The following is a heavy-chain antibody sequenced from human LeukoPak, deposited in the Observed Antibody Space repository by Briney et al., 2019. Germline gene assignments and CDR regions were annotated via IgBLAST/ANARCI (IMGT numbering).Heavy chain of an antibody. D-gene: IGHD3-3*01. V-gene: IGHV4-4*07. J-gene: IGHJ6*03. CDR3: AVWGFWSGYYNPPDSYYMDV. Sequence: SSETLSLTCTVSGGSISSYYWSWIRQPAGKGLEWIGRIYTSGSTNYNPSLKSRVTISVDTSKNQFSLKLSSVTAADTAVYYCAVWGFWSGYYNPPDSYYMDVWGKGTTVTVSS. CDR1: GGSISSYY. CDR2: IYTSGST.